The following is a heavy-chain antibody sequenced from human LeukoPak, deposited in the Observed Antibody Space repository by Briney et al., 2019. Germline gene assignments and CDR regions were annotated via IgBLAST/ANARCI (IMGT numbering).Heavy chain of an antibody. CDR2: IYYSGST. J-gene: IGHJ5*02. D-gene: IGHD4-17*01. CDR1: GGSISSYY. Sequence: SETLSLTCTVSGGSISSYYWSWIRQPPGKGLEWIGYIYYSGSTNYNPSLKSRVNISVDTSKNQFSLKLSSVTAADTAVYYCARAPYYGDSSNWFDPWGQGTLVTVSS. CDR3: ARAPYYGDSSNWFDP. V-gene: IGHV4-59*01.